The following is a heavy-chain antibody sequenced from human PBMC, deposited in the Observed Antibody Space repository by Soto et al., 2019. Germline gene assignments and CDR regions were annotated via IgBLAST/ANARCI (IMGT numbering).Heavy chain of an antibody. Sequence: SETLSLTCTVSGGSISSSSYYWGWIRQPPGKGLEWVGSIYYSGSTYYNPSLKSRVTISVDTSKNQFSLKLSSVTAADTAVYYCARSDGYSSNGYYYYYYGMDVWGQGTTVTVSS. J-gene: IGHJ6*02. V-gene: IGHV4-39*01. CDR2: IYYSGST. CDR1: GGSISSSSYY. D-gene: IGHD5-18*01. CDR3: ARSDGYSSNGYYYYYYGMDV.